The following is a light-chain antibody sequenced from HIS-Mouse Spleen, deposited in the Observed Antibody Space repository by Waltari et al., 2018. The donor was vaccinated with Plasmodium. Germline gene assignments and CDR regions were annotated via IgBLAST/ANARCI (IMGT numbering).Light chain of an antibody. J-gene: IGKJ3*01. V-gene: IGKV3-15*01. CDR2: GAS. CDR3: QQYNNWSFT. CDR1: QSVSSN. Sequence: EIVMTQSPATLSVSPEESAPLSCRASQSVSSNLAWYQQKPGQAPRLLIYGASTRATGIPARFSGSGSGTEFTLTISSLQSEDFAVYYCQQYNNWSFTFGPGTKVDIK.